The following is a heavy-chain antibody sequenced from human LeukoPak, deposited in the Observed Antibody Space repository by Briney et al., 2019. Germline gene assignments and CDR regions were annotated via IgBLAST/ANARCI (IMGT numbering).Heavy chain of an antibody. CDR1: GFTFSSYA. Sequence: GGSLRLSCAASGFTFSSYATSWVRQAPGKGLEWVSGVSGTGGSTYYADSVKGRFTISRDNSKNTLYLQMNSLRAEDTAVYYCAKGYSSSWYKGVDYWGQGTLVTVPS. CDR2: VSGTGGST. D-gene: IGHD6-13*01. V-gene: IGHV3-23*01. J-gene: IGHJ4*02. CDR3: AKGYSSSWYKGVDY.